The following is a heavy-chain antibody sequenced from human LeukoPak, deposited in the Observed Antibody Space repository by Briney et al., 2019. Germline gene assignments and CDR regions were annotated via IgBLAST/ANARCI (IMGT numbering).Heavy chain of an antibody. CDR3: AKATVRFLEWLSIDY. Sequence: AGGSLRLSCAASGLTFSSYAMSWVRQAPGKGLEWVSAISGSGGSTYYADSVKGRFTISRDNSKNTLYLQMNSLRAEDTAVYYCAKATVRFLEWLSIDYWGQGTLVTVSS. J-gene: IGHJ4*02. CDR2: ISGSGGST. CDR1: GLTFSSYA. V-gene: IGHV3-23*01. D-gene: IGHD3-3*01.